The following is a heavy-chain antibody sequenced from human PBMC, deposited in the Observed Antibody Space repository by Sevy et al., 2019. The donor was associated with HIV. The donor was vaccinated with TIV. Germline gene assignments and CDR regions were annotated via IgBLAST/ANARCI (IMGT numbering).Heavy chain of an antibody. CDR2: ISESGAMT. D-gene: IGHD6-19*01. J-gene: IGHJ4*02. CDR3: AKASIEVAATTGGVFDY. Sequence: GGSLRLSCVASGFTSSSYAMSWVRQAPGKGLEWVSSISESGAMTYYADSVKGRFTNSRDNSNSTLYLQMNSLRAEDTAIYYCAKASIEVAATTGGVFDYWGQGTLVTVSP. CDR1: GFTSSSYA. V-gene: IGHV3-23*01.